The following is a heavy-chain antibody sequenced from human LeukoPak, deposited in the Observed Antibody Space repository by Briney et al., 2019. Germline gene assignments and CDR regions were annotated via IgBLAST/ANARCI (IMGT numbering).Heavy chain of an antibody. CDR3: TRVDGSSWYGVYYFDY. J-gene: IGHJ4*02. D-gene: IGHD6-13*01. Sequence: GGSLRLSCTASGFTFGDYAMSWFRQAPGKGLEWVGFIRSKAYGGTTEYAASVKGRSTISRDDSKSIAYLQMNSLKTEDTAVYYCTRVDGSSWYGVYYFDYWGQGTLVTVSS. V-gene: IGHV3-49*03. CDR2: IRSKAYGGTT. CDR1: GFTFGDYA.